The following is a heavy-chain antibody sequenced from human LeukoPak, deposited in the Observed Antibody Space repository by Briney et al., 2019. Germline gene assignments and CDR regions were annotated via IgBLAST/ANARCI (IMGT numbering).Heavy chain of an antibody. J-gene: IGHJ4*02. CDR2: IYYSGST. Sequence: SETLSLTCTVSGGSISSYYWSWIRQPPGKGLEWIGYIYYSGSTNYNPSLKSRVTISVDTSKNQFSLKLSSVTAADTAVYYCARSRTGSWYDYWGQGTLVTVSS. V-gene: IGHV4-59*01. CDR3: ARSRTGSWYDY. CDR1: GGSISSYY. D-gene: IGHD6-13*01.